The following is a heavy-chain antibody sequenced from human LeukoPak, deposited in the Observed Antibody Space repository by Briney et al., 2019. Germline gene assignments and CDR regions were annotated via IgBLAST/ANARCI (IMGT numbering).Heavy chain of an antibody. D-gene: IGHD2-21*02. CDR1: GFTFSSYG. J-gene: IGHJ4*02. CDR2: IRYDGSNK. CDR3: AKDLCGGDCYSGFDY. V-gene: IGHV3-30*02. Sequence: PGGSLRLSCAASGFTFSSYGMHWVRQAPGKGLEWVAFIRYDGSNKYYADSVKGRFTISRDSSKNTLYLQMNSLRAEDTAVYYCAKDLCGGDCYSGFDYWGQGTLVTVYS.